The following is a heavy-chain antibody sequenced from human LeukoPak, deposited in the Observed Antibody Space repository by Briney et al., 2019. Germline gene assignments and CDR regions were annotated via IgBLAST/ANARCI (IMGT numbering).Heavy chain of an antibody. Sequence: AGSLRLSCAASGFTLSRYWMSWVRQAPGKGLEWVADIKQDGSEKYYVDSVKGRFTISRDNAKNSLYLQMNSLRAEDTAVYYCAREKALRFLEWPDYGMDVWGQGTRVSVSS. J-gene: IGHJ6*02. D-gene: IGHD3-3*01. V-gene: IGHV3-7*01. CDR2: IKQDGSEK. CDR3: AREKALRFLEWPDYGMDV. CDR1: GFTLSRYW.